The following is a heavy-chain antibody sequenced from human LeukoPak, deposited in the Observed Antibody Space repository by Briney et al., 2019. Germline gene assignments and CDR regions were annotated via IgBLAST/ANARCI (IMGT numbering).Heavy chain of an antibody. J-gene: IGHJ4*02. V-gene: IGHV3-21*01. CDR1: GFTFDDYA. CDR3: ARGGSSGWYANPDN. CDR2: ISSSSSYI. Sequence: PGGSLRLSCAASGFTFDDYAMHWVRQAPGKGLEWVSSISSSSSYIYYADSVKGRFTISRDNAKNSLYLQMNSLRAEDTAVYYCARGGSSGWYANPDNWGKGTLVTVSS. D-gene: IGHD6-13*01.